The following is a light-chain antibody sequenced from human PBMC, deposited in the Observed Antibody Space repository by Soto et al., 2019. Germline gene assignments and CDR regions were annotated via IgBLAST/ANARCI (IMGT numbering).Light chain of an antibody. CDR1: TGAVTHCHY. V-gene: IGLV7-46*01. CDR3: LPHYTGPYV. Sequence: VSPGWEGTITCASSTGAVTHCHYPYWYQQKTAQAPRTLMYDTTYRHSWTPARFSRSLLGGKAALTLSCSHPEDDSEHYCLPHYTGPYVPRTGTRVT. J-gene: IGLJ1*01. CDR2: DTT.